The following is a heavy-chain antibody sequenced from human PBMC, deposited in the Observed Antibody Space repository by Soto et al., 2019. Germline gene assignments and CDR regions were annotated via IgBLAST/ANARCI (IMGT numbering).Heavy chain of an antibody. CDR2: ISTGSSYT. V-gene: IGHV3-11*03. J-gene: IGHJ4*02. CDR3: ASAPDTGFEYFLDN. Sequence: GGSLRLSCAASGFAFNSYYMSWVRQTPRKGLEWVSYISTGSSYTRYTDSVKGRFIISRDDAKSSVYLQMHSLRAEDTGLYYCASAPDTGFEYFLDNRGPGIQVTVSS. CDR1: GFAFNSYY. D-gene: IGHD5-12*01.